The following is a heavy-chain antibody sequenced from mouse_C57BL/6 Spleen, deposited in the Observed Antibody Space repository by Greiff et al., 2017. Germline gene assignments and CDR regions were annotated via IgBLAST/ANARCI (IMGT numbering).Heavy chain of an antibody. CDR3: ARPGYGSSYPYAMDY. Sequence: VQLKESGGGLVKPGGSLKLSCAASGFTFSDYGMHWVRQAPEKGLEWVAYISSGSSTIYYADTVKGRFTISRDKAKNTLFLQMTSLRSEATAMYYCARPGYGSSYPYAMDYWGQGTSVTVSS. J-gene: IGHJ4*01. CDR1: GFTFSDYG. V-gene: IGHV5-17*01. CDR2: ISSGSSTI. D-gene: IGHD1-1*01.